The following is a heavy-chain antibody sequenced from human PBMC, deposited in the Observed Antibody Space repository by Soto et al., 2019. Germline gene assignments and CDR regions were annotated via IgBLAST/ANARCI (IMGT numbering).Heavy chain of an antibody. CDR1: GGSFNGYY. Sequence: SETLSLTCSVYGGSFNGYYWSWIRQPPGKGLEWIGYIYYSGSTNYNPSLKSRVTISVDTSKNQFSLKLSSVTAADTAVYYCARDDSPYGMDVWGQGTTVTVSS. V-gene: IGHV4-59*01. D-gene: IGHD5-18*01. CDR2: IYYSGST. J-gene: IGHJ6*02. CDR3: ARDDSPYGMDV.